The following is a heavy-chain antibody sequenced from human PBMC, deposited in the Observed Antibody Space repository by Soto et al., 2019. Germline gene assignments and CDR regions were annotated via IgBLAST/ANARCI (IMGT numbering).Heavy chain of an antibody. D-gene: IGHD1-1*01. J-gene: IGHJ5*02. CDR1: GDIVSSNSAA. CDR2: PYYRSKCNN. Sequence: SHTLALTCAISGDIVSSNSAAWNWIRQSPSRGVEWLGRPYYRSKCNNNYAISDKSRITISQHTSKNQSSLQRNSLIPEDTAVYYCARAHLCSDRYILEPFDPWGQGTLVTVSS. V-gene: IGHV6-1*01. CDR3: ARAHLCSDRYILEPFDP.